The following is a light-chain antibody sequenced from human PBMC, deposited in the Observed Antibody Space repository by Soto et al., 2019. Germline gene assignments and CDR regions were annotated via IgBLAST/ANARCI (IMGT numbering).Light chain of an antibody. V-gene: IGKV1-5*03. CDR3: QFYNSYSRT. CDR1: QSIGDS. Sequence: DIQMTQSPSTLSASLGDRVTIAVLASQSIGDSLAWYQQRPGKAPNLLIYKASTLEGGVPSRFSGSGSGTQFTLTITSLQPDDFATYYCQFYNSYSRTFGQGTKVDIK. CDR2: KAS. J-gene: IGKJ1*01.